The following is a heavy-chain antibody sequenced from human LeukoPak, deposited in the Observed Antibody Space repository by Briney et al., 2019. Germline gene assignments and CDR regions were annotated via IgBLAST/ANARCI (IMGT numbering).Heavy chain of an antibody. J-gene: IGHJ6*03. CDR1: GDSISSYY. CDR2: FYTSGST. CDR3: AREALIEGFYYYMDV. Sequence: QPSETLSLTCIVSGDSISSYYWSWIRQPAGKGLEWIGRFYTSGSTNYNPSLKSRVIMSVDTSQNQFSLKLSSVTAADTAVYYCAREALIEGFYYYMDVWGKGTTVTVSS. V-gene: IGHV4-4*07. D-gene: IGHD3-22*01.